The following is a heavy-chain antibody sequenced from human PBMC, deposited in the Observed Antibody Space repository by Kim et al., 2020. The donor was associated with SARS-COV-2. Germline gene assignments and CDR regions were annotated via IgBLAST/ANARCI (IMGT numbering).Heavy chain of an antibody. Sequence: GGSLRLSCAGSGFTFRSHGMHWVRQAPGKGLEWVAGISHDGSDKYYVDSVKGRFFISRGNSKNTLSLQMNNLTTEDTAVYYCAKGQALIKAFPLDNGGQG. CDR3: AKGQALIKAFPLDN. CDR1: GFTFRSHG. V-gene: IGHV3-30*18. D-gene: IGHD3-16*01. CDR2: ISHDGSDK. J-gene: IGHJ4*02.